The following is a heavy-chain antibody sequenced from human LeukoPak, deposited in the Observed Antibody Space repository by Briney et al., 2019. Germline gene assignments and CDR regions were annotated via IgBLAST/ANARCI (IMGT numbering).Heavy chain of an antibody. J-gene: IGHJ4*02. V-gene: IGHV3-66*04. Sequence: PGGSLRLSCAASGFTVSSNYMSWVRQAPGKGLEWVSVIYSGGSTYYADSVKGRFTISRDNSKNSLYLQMNSLRAEDTAVYYCARRSPLDFIDYWGQGTLVTVSS. D-gene: IGHD1-1*01. CDR3: ARRSPLDFIDY. CDR2: IYSGGST. CDR1: GFTVSSNY.